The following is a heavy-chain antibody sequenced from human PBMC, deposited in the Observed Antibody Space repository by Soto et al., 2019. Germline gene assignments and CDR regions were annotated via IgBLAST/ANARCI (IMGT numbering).Heavy chain of an antibody. CDR2: INAGNGNT. CDR3: AREVRGIAVAGMDWFDP. Sequence: ASVEVSCKASGYTFTSYSMHWVLQAPGQRLEWMGWINAGNGNTKYSQKFQGRVTITRDTSASTAYMELSSLRSEDTAVYYCAREVRGIAVAGMDWFDPWGQGTLVTVSS. V-gene: IGHV1-3*01. J-gene: IGHJ5*02. D-gene: IGHD6-19*01. CDR1: GYTFTSYS.